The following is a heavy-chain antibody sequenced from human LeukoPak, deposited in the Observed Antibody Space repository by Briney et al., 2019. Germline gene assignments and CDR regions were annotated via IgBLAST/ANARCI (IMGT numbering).Heavy chain of an antibody. Sequence: ASVKVSCKASGYTFTGYYMHWVRQAPGQGLEWMGWINPNSGGTNYVQKFQGRVTMTRDTSISTAYMELSRLRSDDTAVYYCARARGGSSSWYTYWGQGTLVTVSS. D-gene: IGHD6-13*01. V-gene: IGHV1-2*02. CDR3: ARARGGSSSWYTY. J-gene: IGHJ4*02. CDR1: GYTFTGYY. CDR2: INPNSGGT.